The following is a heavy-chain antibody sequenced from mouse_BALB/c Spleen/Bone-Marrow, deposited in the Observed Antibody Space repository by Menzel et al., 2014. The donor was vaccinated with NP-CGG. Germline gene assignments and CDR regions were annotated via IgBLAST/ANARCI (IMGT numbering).Heavy chain of an antibody. CDR1: GFNIKDTY. CDR3: SRVVPYDYFDY. Sequence: EVQLQQSGAELVKPGASVKLSCTASGFNIKDTYMHWVKQRPEQGLEWIGRIDPANGNTKYDPKFQGKATITADTSPNTAYLQLSSLTSEDTAVYYCSRVVPYDYFDYWGQGTTLTVSS. D-gene: IGHD2-3*01. J-gene: IGHJ2*01. CDR2: IDPANGNT. V-gene: IGHV14-3*02.